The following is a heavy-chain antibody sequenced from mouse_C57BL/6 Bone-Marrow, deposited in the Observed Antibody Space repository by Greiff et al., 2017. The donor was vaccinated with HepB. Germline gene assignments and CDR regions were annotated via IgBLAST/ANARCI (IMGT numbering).Heavy chain of an antibody. CDR2: IWSGGST. J-gene: IGHJ3*01. Sequence: QVQLKESGPGLVQPSQSLSITCTVSGFSLTSYGVHWVRQSPGKGLEWLGVIWSGGSTDYNAAFISRLGISKDNSKCQVFFKMNRLQADDTAIDYCANDCYSSWFAYWGQGTLVTVSA. V-gene: IGHV2-2*01. CDR3: ANDCYSSWFAY. D-gene: IGHD2-3*01. CDR1: GFSLTSYG.